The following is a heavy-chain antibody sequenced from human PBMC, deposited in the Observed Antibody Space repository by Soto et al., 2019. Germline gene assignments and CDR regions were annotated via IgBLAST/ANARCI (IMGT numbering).Heavy chain of an antibody. CDR3: TRGADGFDY. CDR1: GFTFSSYD. V-gene: IGHV3-13*01. J-gene: IGHJ4*02. Sequence: EVQLVESGGDLVQPGGSLRLSCAASGFTFSSYDFHWDRQATGKGLEWVSGIGTAGDTYYAGSVKGRFIMSRENAKNSLYLQMNSLRAGDTAVYYCTRGADGFDYWGQGTLVTVSS. D-gene: IGHD3-16*01. CDR2: IGTAGDT.